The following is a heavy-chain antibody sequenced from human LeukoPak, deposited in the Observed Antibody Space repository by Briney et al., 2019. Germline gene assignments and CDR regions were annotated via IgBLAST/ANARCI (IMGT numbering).Heavy chain of an antibody. CDR3: AKNYGTSRPFYDY. D-gene: IGHD4-17*01. Sequence: GGSLRLSCAASGFTFSNYAMTWGRQAPGKGLHWVSAISGDAIYTYYLDSVKGRFTTSRDNSKNTLFLQMNSLRADDTAVYYCAKNYGTSRPFYDYWGQGIVVTVSS. CDR2: ISGDAIYT. CDR1: GFTFSNYA. V-gene: IGHV3-23*01. J-gene: IGHJ4*02.